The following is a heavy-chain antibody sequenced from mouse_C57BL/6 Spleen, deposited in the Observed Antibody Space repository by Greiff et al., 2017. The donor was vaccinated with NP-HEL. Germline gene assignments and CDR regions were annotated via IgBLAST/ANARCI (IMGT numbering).Heavy chain of an antibody. Sequence: VQLQQPGAELVKPGASVKLSCKASGYTFTSYWMQWVKQRPGQGLEWIGEIDPSDSYTNYNQKFKGKATLTVDTSSSTAYMQLSSLTSEDSAVYYCARVGSYFDYWGQGTTLTVSS. V-gene: IGHV1-50*01. CDR1: GYTFTSYW. CDR2: IDPSDSYT. J-gene: IGHJ2*01. CDR3: ARVGSYFDY.